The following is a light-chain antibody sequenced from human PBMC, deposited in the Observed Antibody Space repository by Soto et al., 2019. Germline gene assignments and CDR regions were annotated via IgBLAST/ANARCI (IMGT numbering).Light chain of an antibody. CDR2: EVS. CDR3: SSYGGNNNLV. Sequence: QSVLTQPPSASGSPGQSVTISCTGTSSDVGGYNYVSWYQQHPGKAPKLIIYEVSKRPSGVPDRFSASKSGNTASLTVSGLQAEDEADYYCSSYGGNNNLVFGGGTKVTVL. J-gene: IGLJ2*01. CDR1: SSDVGGYNY. V-gene: IGLV2-8*01.